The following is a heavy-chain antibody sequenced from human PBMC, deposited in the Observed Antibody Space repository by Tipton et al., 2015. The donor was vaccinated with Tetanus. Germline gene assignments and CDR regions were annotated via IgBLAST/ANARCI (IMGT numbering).Heavy chain of an antibody. J-gene: IGHJ4*02. Sequence: FLRLSCSVSGFIFSNYAMNWVRQAPGKGLEWLSSVSSTTSYIYYADSVKGRFTISRDNAKNSLYLQMNSLRADDTAVYYCASGSTLDYWGLGTLVTVSS. CDR1: GFIFSNYA. D-gene: IGHD6-25*01. V-gene: IGHV3-21*01. CDR2: VSSTTSYI. CDR3: ASGSTLDY.